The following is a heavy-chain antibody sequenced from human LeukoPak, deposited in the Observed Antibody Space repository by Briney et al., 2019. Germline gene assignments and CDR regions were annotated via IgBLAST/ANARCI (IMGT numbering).Heavy chain of an antibody. CDR1: GGSFSGYY. J-gene: IGHJ5*02. V-gene: IGHV4-34*01. CDR2: INHSGST. Sequence: SETLSLTCAVYGGSFSGYYWSWIRQPPGKGLEWIGEINHSGSTNYNPSLKSRVTISVDTSKNQFSLKLSSVTAADTAVYYCAGKGPYNWFDPWGQGTLVTVSS. CDR3: AGKGPYNWFDP.